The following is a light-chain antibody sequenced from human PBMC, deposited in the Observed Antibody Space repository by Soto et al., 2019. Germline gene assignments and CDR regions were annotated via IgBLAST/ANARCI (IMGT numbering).Light chain of an antibody. J-gene: IGKJ1*01. CDR1: RDVGSD. CDR3: LQDYGDSWT. CDR2: AAS. Sequence: QMTQSPSSLSASVGEKIIITCRASRDVGSDVSWYQQKPGQAPKLLIYAASNLYTGVPSRFSGSRSGTEFTLTISSLQPEDFASYYCLQDYGDSWTFGQGTKVDFK. V-gene: IGKV1-6*01.